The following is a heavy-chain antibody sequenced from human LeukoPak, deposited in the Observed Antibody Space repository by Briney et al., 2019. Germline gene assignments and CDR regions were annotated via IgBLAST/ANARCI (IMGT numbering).Heavy chain of an antibody. CDR3: ATSRGGSGSIRDS. V-gene: IGHV4-59*11. CDR1: GGSISSHY. Sequence: PSETLSLTCTVSGGSISSHYWSWIRQPPGKGLEWIGYIYYSGSTNYNPSLKSRVTISVDTSKNQFSLKLSSVTAADTAVYYCATSRGGSGSIRDSWGQGTLVTVSS. J-gene: IGHJ4*02. CDR2: IYYSGST. D-gene: IGHD3-10*01.